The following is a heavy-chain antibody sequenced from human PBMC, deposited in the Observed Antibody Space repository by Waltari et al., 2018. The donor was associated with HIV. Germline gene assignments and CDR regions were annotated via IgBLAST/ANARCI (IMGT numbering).Heavy chain of an antibody. CDR2: IYTSGST. V-gene: IGHV4-4*07. Sequence: QVQLQESGPGLVKPSETLSLTCTVTGGSISSYYWSWIRQPAGKGLEWIGRIYTSGSTNYDPSLKSRVTMSVDTSKNQFSLKLSSVTAADTAVYYCAGDLNGYNWYFDYWGQGTLVTVSS. D-gene: IGHD5-12*01. J-gene: IGHJ4*02. CDR1: GGSISSYY. CDR3: AGDLNGYNWYFDY.